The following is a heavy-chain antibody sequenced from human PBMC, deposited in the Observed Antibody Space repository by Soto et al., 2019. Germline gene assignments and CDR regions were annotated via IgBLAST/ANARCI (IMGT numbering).Heavy chain of an antibody. Sequence: QVQLVESGGGVVQPGRSLRLSCAASGFTFRIYAIHWVRQAPGKGLEWVAVISYDGSNKYYADSVKGRFTISRDNSKNTLYLQMNRLRAEDTAVYYCATLAVAGEGSDYWGQGTLVTVSS. CDR1: GFTFRIYA. J-gene: IGHJ4*02. CDR3: ATLAVAGEGSDY. V-gene: IGHV3-30-3*01. CDR2: ISYDGSNK. D-gene: IGHD6-19*01.